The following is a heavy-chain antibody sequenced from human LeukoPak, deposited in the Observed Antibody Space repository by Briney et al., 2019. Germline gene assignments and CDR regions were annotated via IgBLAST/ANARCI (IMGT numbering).Heavy chain of an antibody. Sequence: GGSLRLSCAASGFTFSSYSMNWVRQAPGKGLEWDSSISSSSSYIYYADSVKGRFTISRDNAKNSLYLQMNSLRAEDTAVYYCAPPVEMATIDWGQGTLVTVSS. CDR2: ISSSSSYI. CDR1: GFTFSSYS. D-gene: IGHD5-24*01. CDR3: APPVEMATID. J-gene: IGHJ4*02. V-gene: IGHV3-21*01.